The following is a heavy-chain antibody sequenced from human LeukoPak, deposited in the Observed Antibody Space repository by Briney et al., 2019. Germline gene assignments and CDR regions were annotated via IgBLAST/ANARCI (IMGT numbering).Heavy chain of an antibody. Sequence: PGGSLRLSCAASGFTFSDYAMTWVRQAPGKGLEWVSAITSGGVTAFYADSVKGRFTISRDNSKNTLYLQLNSLRAEDTALYFCARDSPSCRGASCSLSEYWGQGTLVTVSS. CDR1: GFTFSDYA. CDR3: ARDSPSCRGASCSLSEY. D-gene: IGHD2-15*01. CDR2: ITSGGVTA. J-gene: IGHJ4*02. V-gene: IGHV3-23*01.